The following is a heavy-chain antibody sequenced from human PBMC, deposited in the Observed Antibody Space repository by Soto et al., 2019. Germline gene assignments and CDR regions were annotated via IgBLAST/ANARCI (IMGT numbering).Heavy chain of an antibody. Sequence: GGSLRLSCAASGFTFSSYSMNWVRQAPGKGLEWVSYISSSSSTIYYADSVKGRFTISRDNAKNSLYLQMNSLRDEDTAVYYCARDPRAYCGGDCYSPDAFDIWGQGTMVTVSS. D-gene: IGHD2-21*02. V-gene: IGHV3-48*02. CDR2: ISSSSSTI. CDR3: ARDPRAYCGGDCYSPDAFDI. J-gene: IGHJ3*02. CDR1: GFTFSSYS.